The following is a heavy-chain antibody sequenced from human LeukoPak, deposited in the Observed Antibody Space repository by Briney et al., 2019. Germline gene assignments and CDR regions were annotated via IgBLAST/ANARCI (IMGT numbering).Heavy chain of an antibody. CDR1: GGSISSYY. Sequence: SETLSLTCTVSGGSISSYYWSWIRQPAGKGLEWIGRIYTSGITNYNPSLKSRVTMSVDTSKNQFSLKLSSVTAADTAVYYCARARRGAAAGTGHFDYWGQGTLVTVSS. V-gene: IGHV4-4*07. J-gene: IGHJ4*02. CDR3: ARARRGAAAGTGHFDY. CDR2: IYTSGIT. D-gene: IGHD6-13*01.